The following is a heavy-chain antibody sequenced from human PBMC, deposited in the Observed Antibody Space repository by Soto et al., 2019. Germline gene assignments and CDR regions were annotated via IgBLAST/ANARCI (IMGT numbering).Heavy chain of an antibody. CDR3: ARGRGRYSSGWSWFDP. CDR2: IFQSGST. J-gene: IGHJ5*02. D-gene: IGHD6-19*01. V-gene: IGHV4-4*01. CDR1: GGTIRSPDW. Sequence: TLSLTCGVSGGTIRSPDWWTWVRQPPGKGLEWIGEIFQSGSTNYTPSLESRVTISVDKSKNQFSLTLTSVTAADTAVYFCARGRGRYSSGWSWFDPWGQGILVTVSS.